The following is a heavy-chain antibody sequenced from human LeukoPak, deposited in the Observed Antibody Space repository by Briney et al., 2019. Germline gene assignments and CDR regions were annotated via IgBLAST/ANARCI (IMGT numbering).Heavy chain of an antibody. J-gene: IGHJ4*02. CDR3: ASTITVTTDY. Sequence: SETLSLTCTVSGYSISSGYYWGWIRQPPGKGLEWIGSIYHSGSVYYNPSLKSRVTISVDTSKNQFSLKLSSVTAADTAVYYCASTITVTTDYWGQGTLVTVSS. V-gene: IGHV4-38-2*02. CDR1: GYSISSGYY. D-gene: IGHD4-17*01. CDR2: IYHSGSV.